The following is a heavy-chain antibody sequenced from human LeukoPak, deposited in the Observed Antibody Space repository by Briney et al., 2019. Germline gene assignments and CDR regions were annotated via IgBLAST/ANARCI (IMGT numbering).Heavy chain of an antibody. CDR1: GYTFTVYD. J-gene: IGHJ5*02. V-gene: IGHV1-8*01. CDR2: MNPNSGNT. D-gene: IGHD6-19*01. CDR3: VRKISSGRFDP. Sequence: ASVKVSCKASGYTFTVYDINWVRQATGQGLEWMAWMNPNSGNTGYAQKFQGRVTMTRNTSISTAYMELSSLTSEDTAVYFCVRKISSGRFDPWGQGTLVTVS.